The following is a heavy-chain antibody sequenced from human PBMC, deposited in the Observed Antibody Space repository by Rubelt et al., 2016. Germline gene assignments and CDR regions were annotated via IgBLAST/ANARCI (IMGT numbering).Heavy chain of an antibody. CDR2: IYYSGST. Sequence: QVQLQESGPGLVKPSETLSLTCTVSGGSISSYYWNWIRQPPGKGLEWIGYIYYSGSTNYNPSLKSRVTISVATSKNQFSLRRGSVPAADTAVYYCAGNDYGDYDDAFDIWGQGTMVTVSS. V-gene: IGHV4-59*12. CDR1: GGSISSYY. CDR3: AGNDYGDYDDAFDI. D-gene: IGHD4-17*01. J-gene: IGHJ3*02.